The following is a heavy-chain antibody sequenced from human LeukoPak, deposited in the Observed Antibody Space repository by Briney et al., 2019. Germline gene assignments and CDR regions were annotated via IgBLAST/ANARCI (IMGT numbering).Heavy chain of an antibody. CDR2: INPNSGGT. V-gene: IGHV1-2*02. D-gene: IGHD2-15*01. CDR1: GYTFTGYY. J-gene: IGHJ4*02. CDR3: ARAPSGCGGTCPSDH. Sequence: ASVKVSCKASGYTFTGYYMHWVRQAPGQGLEWMGWINPNSGGTNYAQKFQGRVTMTRDTSISTAYMELSRLRSDDTAVYYCARAPSGCGGTCPSDHWGPGTLVTVSS.